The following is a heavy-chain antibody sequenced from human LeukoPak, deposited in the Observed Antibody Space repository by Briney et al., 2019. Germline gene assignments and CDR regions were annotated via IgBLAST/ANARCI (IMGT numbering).Heavy chain of an antibody. D-gene: IGHD6-19*01. J-gene: IGHJ4*02. Sequence: GGSLRLSCAASGFTFSDYYMSWIRQAPGKGLEWVSYISSSSSYTNYADSVKGRFTISRDNSKNTLYLQMNSLRAEDTAVYYCASRSVAGTLSYFDYWGQGTLVTVSS. CDR2: ISSSSSYT. CDR1: GFTFSDYY. CDR3: ASRSVAGTLSYFDY. V-gene: IGHV3-11*06.